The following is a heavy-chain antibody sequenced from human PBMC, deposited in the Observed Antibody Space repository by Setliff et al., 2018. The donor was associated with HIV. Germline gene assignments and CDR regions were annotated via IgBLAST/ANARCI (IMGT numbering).Heavy chain of an antibody. J-gene: IGHJ4*02. V-gene: IGHV4-59*11. D-gene: IGHD4-17*01. CDR3: AKGAGFYGDYTFDY. Sequence: PSETLSLTCTVSGASITSHYWSWIRQSPGRELEWIGYIYSTGSTNYNPSLQSRVSISMDASKNKFSLKVTSVTSADTAVYYSAKGAGFYGDYTFDYWGQGNLVTVSS. CDR1: GASITSHY. CDR2: IYSTGST.